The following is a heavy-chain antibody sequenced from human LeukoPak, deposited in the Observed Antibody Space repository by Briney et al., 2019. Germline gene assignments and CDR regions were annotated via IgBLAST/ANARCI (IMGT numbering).Heavy chain of an antibody. Sequence: SETLSLTCTVSGGSISNYCWSWIRQPAGKGLEWIGHIYSSGSTNYNPSLKSRVTMSVDTSKNQFSLKLSSVTAADTAVYYCAREDGNYRGYFDHWGPGALVTVSS. V-gene: IGHV4-4*07. CDR3: AREDGNYRGYFDH. J-gene: IGHJ4*02. CDR1: GGSISNYC. D-gene: IGHD4-17*01. CDR2: IYSSGST.